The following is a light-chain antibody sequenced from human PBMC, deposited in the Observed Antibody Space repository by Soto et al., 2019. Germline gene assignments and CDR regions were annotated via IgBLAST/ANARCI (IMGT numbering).Light chain of an antibody. CDR1: QSISSW. CDR3: QQYNSYSPLT. J-gene: IGKJ4*01. V-gene: IGKV1-5*01. CDR2: DAS. Sequence: DIHLTQSPSTLSASVGDRVTITCRASQSISSWLAWYQQKPGKAPKLLIYDASSLESGAPSRFSGRRSGTEFTLTISSLQPDDFANYYCQQYNSYSPLTFGGGTKVDIK.